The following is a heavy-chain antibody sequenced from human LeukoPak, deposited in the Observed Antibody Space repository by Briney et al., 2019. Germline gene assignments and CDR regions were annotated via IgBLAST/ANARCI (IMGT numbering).Heavy chain of an antibody. CDR2: ISSNGADI. Sequence: AGSLTLSCAASGFTFSRYTINWVRQAPGKGLEWVSSISSNGADIYYAGSMEGRFTISRDNAKNSLCLQRDRLRAEDTAVYYGAREGGRGSSNLDYFDYWGQGMLVTVSS. CDR3: AREGGRGSSNLDYFDY. D-gene: IGHD2-15*01. CDR1: GFTFSRYT. J-gene: IGHJ4*02. V-gene: IGHV3-21*01.